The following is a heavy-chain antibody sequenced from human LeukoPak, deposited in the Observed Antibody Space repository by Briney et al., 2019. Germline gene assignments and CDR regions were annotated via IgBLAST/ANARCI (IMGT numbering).Heavy chain of an antibody. V-gene: IGHV3-23*01. J-gene: IGHJ4*02. CDR1: GFTFSTYA. CDR3: AREKTASGFFDY. D-gene: IGHD3-22*01. Sequence: GGSLRLSCAASGFTFSTYAMSWVRQAPGKGLEWVSAISGSGGRTYYADSVKGRFTISRDNPKNTLYLQMNSLRADDTAVYYCAREKTASGFFDYWGQGTLVTVSS. CDR2: ISGSGGRT.